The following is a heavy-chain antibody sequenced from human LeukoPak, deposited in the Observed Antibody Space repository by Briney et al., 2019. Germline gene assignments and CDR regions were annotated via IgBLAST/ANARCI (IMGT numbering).Heavy chain of an antibody. D-gene: IGHD2-15*01. Sequence: SETLSLTCAVYGGSFSGHYWSWIRQPAGKGLEWIGRIYISGSTNYNSSLQSRVAMSVDTSKNQFSLKLTSVTAADTAVYYCARALNPLPGTYYFDYWGQGTLVTVSS. J-gene: IGHJ4*02. CDR3: ARALNPLPGTYYFDY. CDR1: GGSFSGHY. V-gene: IGHV4-59*10. CDR2: IYISGST.